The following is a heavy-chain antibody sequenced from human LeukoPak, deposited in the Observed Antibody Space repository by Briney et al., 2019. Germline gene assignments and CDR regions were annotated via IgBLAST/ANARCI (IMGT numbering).Heavy chain of an antibody. D-gene: IGHD5-18*01. CDR3: ARDTGPRYSYGGVYMDV. CDR2: VIPIFGTA. CDR1: GGTFSSYA. J-gene: IGHJ6*04. Sequence: GASVKVSCKASGGTFSSYAISWVRQAPGQGLEWMGGVIPIFGTANYAQKFQGRVTITTDESTSTAYMELSSLRSEDTAVYYCARDTGPRYSYGGVYMDVWGKGTTVTVSS. V-gene: IGHV1-69*05.